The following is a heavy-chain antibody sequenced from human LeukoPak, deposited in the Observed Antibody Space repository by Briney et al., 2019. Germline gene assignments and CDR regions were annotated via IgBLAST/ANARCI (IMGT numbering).Heavy chain of an antibody. Sequence: GESLEISCKTSGYNFTTFWIGWVRQMPGKGLEWMGIIYPGDSDTRYSPSFQGQVTISADKSINTVYLHWISLKASDTAMYYCARHEPYDTDSFDYWGQGTLVTVSS. CDR1: GYNFTTFW. V-gene: IGHV5-51*01. J-gene: IGHJ4*02. CDR3: ARHEPYDTDSFDY. CDR2: IYPGDSDT. D-gene: IGHD3-22*01.